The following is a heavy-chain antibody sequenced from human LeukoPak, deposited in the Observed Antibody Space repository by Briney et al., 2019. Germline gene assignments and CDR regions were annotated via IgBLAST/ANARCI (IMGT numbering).Heavy chain of an antibody. CDR3: ARDTYRFDDY. CDR2: TKEDGSDK. J-gene: IGHJ4*02. CDR1: GFTFSNYW. V-gene: IGHV3-7*01. Sequence: PGGSLRLSCAASGFTFSNYWMSWVRQAPGKGLEWVASTKEDGSDKYYVDSVKGRFTISRDNAKNSLYLQMDSLRADDTAVYYCARDTYRFDDYWGQGTLVTVSS.